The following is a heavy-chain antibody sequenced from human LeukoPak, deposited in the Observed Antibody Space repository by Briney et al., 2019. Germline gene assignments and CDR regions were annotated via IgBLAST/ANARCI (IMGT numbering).Heavy chain of an antibody. Sequence: PSETLSLTCTVSGGSISSYCWSWIRQPPGKGLEWIGYIYYSGSTNYNPSLKSRVTISVDTSKNQFSLKLSSVTAADTAVYYCARGYSYGFDYWGQGTLVTVSS. J-gene: IGHJ4*02. CDR1: GGSISSYC. CDR3: ARGYSYGFDY. V-gene: IGHV4-59*01. CDR2: IYYSGST. D-gene: IGHD5-18*01.